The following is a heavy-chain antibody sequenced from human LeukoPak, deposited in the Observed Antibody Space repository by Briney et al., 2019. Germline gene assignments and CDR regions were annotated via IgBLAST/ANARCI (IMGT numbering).Heavy chain of an antibody. CDR1: GGSISSSSDY. D-gene: IGHD1-1*01. J-gene: IGHJ4*02. CDR2: IYYHENT. V-gene: IGHV4-39*01. Sequence: SETLSLTCTVSGGSISSSSDYWGWIRQAPGKGLEWTGSIYYHENTYYNSSLKSRVTIPVDTSKNQFSLKLNSVTAADTAVYFCARRAYSAAYWKHFDYWGQGTLVTVSS. CDR3: ARRAYSAAYWKHFDY.